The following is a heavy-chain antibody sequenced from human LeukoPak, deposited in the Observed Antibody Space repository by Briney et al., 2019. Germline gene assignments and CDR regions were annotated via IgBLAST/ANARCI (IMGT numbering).Heavy chain of an antibody. CDR1: GGSISSYY. Sequence: SETLSLTCTVSGGSISSYYWSWIRQPPGKGLEWIGYIYYSGSTNYNPSLKSRVIISVDTSKNQFSLKLSSVTAADTAVYYCASTPYYYDSSGYLPYYFDYWGQGTLVTVSS. CDR3: ASTPYYYDSSGYLPYYFDY. D-gene: IGHD3-22*01. V-gene: IGHV4-59*08. CDR2: IYYSGST. J-gene: IGHJ4*02.